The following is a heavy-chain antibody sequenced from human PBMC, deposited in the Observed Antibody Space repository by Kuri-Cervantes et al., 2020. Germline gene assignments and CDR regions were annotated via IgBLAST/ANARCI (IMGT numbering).Heavy chain of an antibody. CDR3: AKFTDGFDY. CDR1: GFTVSSNY. V-gene: IGHV3-30-3*01. Sequence: GESLKISCAASGFTVSSNYMSWVRQAPGKGLEWVAVISYDGSNKYYADSVKGRFTISRDNAKNSLYLQMNSLRAEDTAVYYCAKFTDGFDYWGQGTLVTVSS. CDR2: ISYDGSNK. J-gene: IGHJ4*02.